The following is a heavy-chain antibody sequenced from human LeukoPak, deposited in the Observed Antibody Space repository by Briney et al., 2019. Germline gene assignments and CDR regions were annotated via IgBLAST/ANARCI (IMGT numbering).Heavy chain of an antibody. J-gene: IGHJ4*02. Sequence: PGGSLRLSCTASGFTVGSNYMSWVRQAPGKGLEWLSVIYSGGNTYYADSVKGRFTISRDNSKNTVYLQMNSLRAEDTAVYYCAKGGVDPHPIYWGRGTLVTVSS. CDR3: AKGGVDPHPIY. D-gene: IGHD5-12*01. CDR2: IYSGGNT. CDR1: GFTVGSNY. V-gene: IGHV3-53*01.